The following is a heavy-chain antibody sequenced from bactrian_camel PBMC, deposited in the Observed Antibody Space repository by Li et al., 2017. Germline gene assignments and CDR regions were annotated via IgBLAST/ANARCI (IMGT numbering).Heavy chain of an antibody. D-gene: IGHD3*01. V-gene: IGHV3S40*01. CDR1: GFTFSSYD. CDR2: IDKGGGST. J-gene: IGHJ4*01. Sequence: VQLVESGGGLVQPGGSLRLSCAASGFTFSSYDMRWVRQAPGKGLEWVSSIDKGGGSTGYADSVKGRFTASRDNAKNTLYLQLSSLKTEDTAMYYCAMVGGAWDWYNYWGQGTQVTVS. CDR3: AMVGGAWDWYNY.